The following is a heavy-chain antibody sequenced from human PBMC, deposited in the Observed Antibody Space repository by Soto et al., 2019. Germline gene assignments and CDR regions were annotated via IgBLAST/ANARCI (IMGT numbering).Heavy chain of an antibody. J-gene: IGHJ4*02. CDR3: AREDSESDFVDY. CDR1: GGTFSSYA. Sequence: GASVKVSCKASGGTFSSYAISWVRQAPGQGLEWMGGIIPIFGTANYAQKFQGRVTITADKPTSTAYMELSSLRSEDTAVYYCAREDSESDFVDYWSQGTLVTVSS. CDR2: IIPIFGTA. V-gene: IGHV1-69*06. D-gene: IGHD1-26*01.